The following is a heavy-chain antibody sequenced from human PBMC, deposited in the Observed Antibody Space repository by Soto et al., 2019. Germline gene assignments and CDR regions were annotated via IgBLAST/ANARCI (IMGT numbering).Heavy chain of an antibody. CDR3: ASDRGLTGRHYYGMDV. D-gene: IGHD3-9*01. CDR2: IIPIFGTA. CDR1: GGTFSSYA. J-gene: IGHJ6*02. V-gene: IGHV1-69*12. Sequence: QVQLVQSGAEVKKPGSSVKVSCKASGGTFSSYAISWVRQAPGQGLEWMGGIIPIFGTANYAQKFQGRVTITADESTSTAYLELSSLRSEDTAVYYCASDRGLTGRHYYGMDVWGQGTTVTVSS.